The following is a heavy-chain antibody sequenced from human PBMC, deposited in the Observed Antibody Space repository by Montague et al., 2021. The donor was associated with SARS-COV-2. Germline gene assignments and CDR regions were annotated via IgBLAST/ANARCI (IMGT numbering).Heavy chain of an antibody. CDR1: GGYINEHY. V-gene: IGHV4-59*08. CDR2: VYFTGST. CDR3: ARHRGFGDSWALDY. D-gene: IGHD3-10*01. J-gene: IGHJ4*02. Sequence: SETLSLTCSVSGGYINEHYWSWIRQSPGKRLEWIGYVYFTGSTDYNPSLKSRVTISVDTSKNQFSLQLASVTAADTAVYYCARHRGFGDSWALDYWGQGTLVAVSS.